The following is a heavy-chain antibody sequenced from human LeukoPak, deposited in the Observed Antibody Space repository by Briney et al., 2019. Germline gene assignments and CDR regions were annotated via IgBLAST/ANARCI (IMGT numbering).Heavy chain of an antibody. J-gene: IGHJ4*02. D-gene: IGHD6-13*01. CDR2: ISYDGSNK. Sequence: PGGSLRLSCAASGFTFSSYGMHWVRQAPGKGLEWVAVISYDGSNKYYADSVKGRFTISRDNSKNTPYLQMNSLRAEDTAVYYCAKDGVAAAGTPYYFDYWGQGTLVTVSS. CDR1: GFTFSSYG. CDR3: AKDGVAAAGTPYYFDY. V-gene: IGHV3-30*18.